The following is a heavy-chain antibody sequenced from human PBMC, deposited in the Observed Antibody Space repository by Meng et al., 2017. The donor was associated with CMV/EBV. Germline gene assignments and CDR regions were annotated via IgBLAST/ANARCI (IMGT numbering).Heavy chain of an antibody. D-gene: IGHD2-15*01. CDR2: ISAYNGNT. CDR3: GRQCEWGGGSGYGAYYYGMDV. Sequence: ASVKVSCKASGYTFTSYGISWVRQAPGQGLEWMGWISAYNGNTNYAQKLQGRVTMTTDTSTSTAHMELRSLRSDDTAVYYCGRQCEWGGGSGYGAYYYGMDVWGQGTTVTVSS. J-gene: IGHJ6*02. CDR1: GYTFTSYG. V-gene: IGHV1-18*01.